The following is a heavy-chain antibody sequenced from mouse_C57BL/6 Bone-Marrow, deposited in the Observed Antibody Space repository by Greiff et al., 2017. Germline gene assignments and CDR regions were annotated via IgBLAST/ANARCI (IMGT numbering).Heavy chain of an antibody. J-gene: IGHJ3*01. CDR2: IDPSDSYT. CDR3: ARGGCFAY. CDR1: GYTFTSYW. Sequence: QVQLQQPGAELVRPGTSVKLSCKASGYTFTSYWMHWVKQRPGQGLEWIGVIDPSDSYTNYNQKFKGKATLTVDTSYSTAYMQLSSLTSEDSAVYYCARGGCFAYWGQGTLVTVSA. V-gene: IGHV1-59*01.